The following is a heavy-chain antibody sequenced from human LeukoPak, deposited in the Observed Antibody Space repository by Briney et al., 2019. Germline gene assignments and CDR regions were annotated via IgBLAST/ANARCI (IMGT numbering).Heavy chain of an antibody. CDR1: GFTYPNYA. CDR2: ISGSGDST. V-gene: IGHV3-23*01. J-gene: IGHJ4*02. D-gene: IGHD6-19*01. Sequence: GGSLRLPCAASGFTYPNYAMNWVRQAPGKGLEWVSAISGSGDSTYYVDSVKGRFTISRDNSKNTLYLQMNSLRVEDTAVYYCARWSGVADPFDYWGQGTLVTVSS. CDR3: ARWSGVADPFDY.